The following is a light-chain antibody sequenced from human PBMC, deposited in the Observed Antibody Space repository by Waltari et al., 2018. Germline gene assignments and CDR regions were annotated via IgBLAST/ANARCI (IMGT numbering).Light chain of an antibody. Sequence: QSALTQPASVSGSLGQSITISCLGTNSDIGNYNYVSWYQQIPGEAPRLIIYAVSNRPSRISSRFSGSKSGMTASLTISGLQADDEGIYYCCSHTNIGTWVFGGGTTLTVL. CDR3: CSHTNIGTWV. CDR1: NSDIGNYNY. V-gene: IGLV2-14*01. CDR2: AVS. J-gene: IGLJ3*02.